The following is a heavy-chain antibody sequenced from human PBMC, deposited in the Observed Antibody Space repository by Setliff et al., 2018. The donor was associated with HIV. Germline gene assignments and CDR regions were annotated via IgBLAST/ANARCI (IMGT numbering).Heavy chain of an antibody. V-gene: IGHV1-2*06. D-gene: IGHD3-10*01. J-gene: IGHJ6*03. CDR2: ISPNSGDT. CDR3: ARESGLQVRGAMYYYMDV. Sequence: ASVKVSCKASGYGFSSYGISWVRQAPGQGLEWMGRISPNSGDTNYAQKFQGRVAMTRDTSISTAYMDLTRLRSDDTAVYYCARESGLQVRGAMYYYMDVWGTGTTVTVS. CDR1: GYGFSSYG.